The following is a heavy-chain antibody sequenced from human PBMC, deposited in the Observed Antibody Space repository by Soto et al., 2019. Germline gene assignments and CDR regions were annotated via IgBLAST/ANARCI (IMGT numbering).Heavy chain of an antibody. CDR2: IYSGGST. CDR3: ARWYYYDSSGYGMDV. J-gene: IGHJ6*02. Sequence: PGGSLRLSYAASGFTVSSNYMSWVRQAPGKGLEWVSVIYSGGSTYYADSVKGRFTITRDNSKNTLYLQMNSLRAEDTAVYYCARWYYYDSSGYGMDVWGQGTTVTVSS. V-gene: IGHV3-53*01. D-gene: IGHD3-22*01. CDR1: GFTVSSNY.